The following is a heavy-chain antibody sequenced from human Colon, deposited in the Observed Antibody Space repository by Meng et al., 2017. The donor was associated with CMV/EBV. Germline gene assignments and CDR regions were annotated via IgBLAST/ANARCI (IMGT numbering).Heavy chain of an antibody. CDR3: AKELRGRDYFSSGY. Sequence: SETLSLTCTVSGGSISNTNLYWVWVRQPPGKGLEWIGTVYYSGATQYNPALKSRVTVSVDTSKNQFSLTMNSVTAADTAVYYCAKELRGRDYFSSGYWGRGTLVTVSS. CDR2: VYYSGAT. J-gene: IGHJ4*02. CDR1: GGSISNTNLY. V-gene: IGHV4-39*07. D-gene: IGHD3-10*01.